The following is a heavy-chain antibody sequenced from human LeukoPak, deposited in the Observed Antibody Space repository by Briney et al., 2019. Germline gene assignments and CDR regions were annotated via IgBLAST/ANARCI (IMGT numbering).Heavy chain of an antibody. CDR2: IGSSSSYI. CDR1: GFTFISYS. CDR3: AASTQHTAMVQY. J-gene: IGHJ4*02. Sequence: GGALRVSCVASGFTFISYSMSWVRQAPGKGLECVSSIGSSSSYICYADSVKGRFTISRDNAKNSLHLQMNSLRAEDTAVYYCAASTQHTAMVQYWGQGTLVTVSS. D-gene: IGHD5-18*01. V-gene: IGHV3-21*01.